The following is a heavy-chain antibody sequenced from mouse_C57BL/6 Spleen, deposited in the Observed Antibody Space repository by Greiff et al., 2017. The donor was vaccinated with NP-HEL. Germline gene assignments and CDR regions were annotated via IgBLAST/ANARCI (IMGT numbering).Heavy chain of an antibody. V-gene: IGHV1-81*01. CDR1: GYTFTSYG. Sequence: VQLQQSGAELARPGASVKLSCKASGYTFTSYGISWVKQRTGQGLEWIGEIYPRSGNTYYNEKFKGKATLTADKSSSTAYMELRSLTSEDSAVYFCVYYGNYRAYWGQGTLVTVSA. CDR3: VYYGNYRAY. D-gene: IGHD2-1*01. J-gene: IGHJ3*01. CDR2: IYPRSGNT.